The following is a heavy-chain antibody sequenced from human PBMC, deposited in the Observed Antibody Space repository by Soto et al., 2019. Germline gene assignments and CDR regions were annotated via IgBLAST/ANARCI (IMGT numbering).Heavy chain of an antibody. CDR2: ISSSNSYT. V-gene: IGHV3-11*05. D-gene: IGHD5-12*01. CDR1: GFTFSDYY. CDR3: ARDHHRYSGYDYVDY. Sequence: QVQLVESGGGLVKPGGSLRLSCAAYGFTFSDYYMSWIRQAPGKGLEWVSYISSSNSYTNYADSVKGRFTISRDNAKNSLYLQMNSLRAEDTAVYYCARDHHRYSGYDYVDYWGQGTLVTVSS. J-gene: IGHJ4*02.